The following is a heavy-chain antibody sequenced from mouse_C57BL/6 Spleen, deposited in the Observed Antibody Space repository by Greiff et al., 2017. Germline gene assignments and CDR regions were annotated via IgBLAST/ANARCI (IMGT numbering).Heavy chain of an antibody. CDR1: GYSITSGYY. D-gene: IGHD1-1*01. Sequence: EVQLQESGPGLVKPSQSLSLTCSVTGYSITSGYYWNWIRQFPGNKLEWMGYISYDGSNNYNPSLKNRISITRDTSKNQFFLKLNSVTTEDTATYYCARDYYGSSYPNHWYFDVWGTGTTVTVSS. J-gene: IGHJ1*03. CDR3: ARDYYGSSYPNHWYFDV. V-gene: IGHV3-6*01. CDR2: ISYDGSN.